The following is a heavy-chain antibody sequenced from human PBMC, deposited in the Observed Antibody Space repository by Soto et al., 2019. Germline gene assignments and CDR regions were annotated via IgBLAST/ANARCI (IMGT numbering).Heavy chain of an antibody. CDR3: VQSNLEAPLDV. CDR1: GGSISSGDYY. D-gene: IGHD4-4*01. V-gene: IGHV4-30-4*01. Sequence: QVQLQESGPGLVKPSQNLSLTCTVSGGSISSGDYYWTWIRQPPGKGLECNGYGFYTGTTYYNPSLKDRGKMSVDTSKNLIFPRATSCTGGEPGVYSCVQSNLEAPLDVWGHGTLVNVSS. CDR2: GFYTGTT. J-gene: IGHJ3*01.